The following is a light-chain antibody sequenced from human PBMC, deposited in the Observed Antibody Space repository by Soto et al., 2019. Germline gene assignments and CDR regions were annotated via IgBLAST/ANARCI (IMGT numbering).Light chain of an antibody. CDR3: QQYESSPRT. CDR1: PSVSGSN. Sequence: VLPESPGVLYLSPGERATFSCRVSPSVSGSNLAWYQQKPGQAPRLVIYGASSRATGIPDRFSASGSGTDFTLTISRLEPEDFAVYYCQQYESSPRTFGQGTKVDIK. J-gene: IGKJ1*01. V-gene: IGKV3-20*01. CDR2: GAS.